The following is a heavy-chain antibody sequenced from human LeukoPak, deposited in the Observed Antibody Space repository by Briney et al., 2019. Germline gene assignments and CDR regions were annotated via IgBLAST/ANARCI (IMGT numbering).Heavy chain of an antibody. CDR3: AKEGNDQGYFDY. CDR2: ISYDGSNK. D-gene: IGHD2-2*01. CDR1: GFTFSSYG. V-gene: IGHV3-30*18. Sequence: GGSLRLSCAASGFTFSSYGMHWVRQAPGKGLEWVAVISYDGSNKYYADSVKGRFTISRDSSKNTLYLQMNSLRAEDTAVYYCAKEGNDQGYFDYWGQGALVTVSS. J-gene: IGHJ4*02.